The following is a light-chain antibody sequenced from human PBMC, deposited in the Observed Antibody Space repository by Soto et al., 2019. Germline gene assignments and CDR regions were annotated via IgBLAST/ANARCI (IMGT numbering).Light chain of an antibody. Sequence: DIQMTQSPSSLSASVGDRVTITCRASQSISSYLNWYQQKPGKAPKLLIYAASSLQSGVPSRFSGSGSGTDFTLTISSLQPEDFATYYCRQSYSQGTFGQGTKVDIK. CDR3: RQSYSQGT. V-gene: IGKV1-39*01. J-gene: IGKJ1*01. CDR1: QSISSY. CDR2: AAS.